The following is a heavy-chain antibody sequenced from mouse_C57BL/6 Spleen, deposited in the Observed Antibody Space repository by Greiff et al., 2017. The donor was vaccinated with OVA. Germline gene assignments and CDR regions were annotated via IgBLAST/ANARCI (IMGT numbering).Heavy chain of an antibody. D-gene: IGHD4-1*01. V-gene: IGHV1-50*01. CDR1: GYTFTSYW. CDR2: IDPSDSYT. CDR3: ARRSENWHFDD. Sequence: QVQLQQPGAELVKPGASVKLSCKASGYTFTSYWMQWVKQRPGQGLEWIGEIDPSDSYTNYNQKFKGKATLTVDTSSSTAYMQLSSLTSEDAAVYYCARRSENWHFDDWGQGTTLTVSS. J-gene: IGHJ2*01.